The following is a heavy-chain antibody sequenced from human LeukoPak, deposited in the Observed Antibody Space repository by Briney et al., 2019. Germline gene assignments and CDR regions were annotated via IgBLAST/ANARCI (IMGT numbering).Heavy chain of an antibody. Sequence: QPGGSLRLSCAASEFSFSTYWMHWVRQAPGKGLMWVSLMSSDGGLTIYADSVKGRFTICRDNAKNTVYLQMNSLRAEDTAVYYCERGSGLEFGESQGGYWGQGTLVTVSS. D-gene: IGHD3-10*01. V-gene: IGHV3-74*01. CDR3: ERGSGLEFGESQGGY. CDR1: EFSFSTYW. CDR2: MSSDGGLT. J-gene: IGHJ4*02.